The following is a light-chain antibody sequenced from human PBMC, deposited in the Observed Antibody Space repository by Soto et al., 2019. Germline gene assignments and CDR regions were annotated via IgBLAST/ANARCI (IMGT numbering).Light chain of an antibody. CDR3: QQRHTWPLT. CDR2: DAS. V-gene: IGKV3-11*01. Sequence: EIVLTQSPATLSLSAGERATLSCRASQSISTYLAWYQQRPGQAPRLLIYDASNRATGIPARFSGSGSATDFTLSISSLEPEDFAVYYSQQRHTWPLTFGGGTKVEIK. CDR1: QSISTY. J-gene: IGKJ4*01.